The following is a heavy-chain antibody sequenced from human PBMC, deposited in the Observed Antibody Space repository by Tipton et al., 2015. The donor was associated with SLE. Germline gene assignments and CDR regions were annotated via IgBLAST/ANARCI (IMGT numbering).Heavy chain of an antibody. CDR2: INSDGSST. CDR1: GFTFSSYW. J-gene: IGHJ3*02. V-gene: IGHV3-74*01. CDR3: AAAPFLDAFDI. Sequence: GSLRLSCAASGFTFSSYWMHWVRQAPGKGLVWVSRINSDGSSTSYADSVKGQVTVSRDNSKNTLYLQMNSLRAEDTAVYYCAAAPFLDAFDIWGQGTMVTVSS.